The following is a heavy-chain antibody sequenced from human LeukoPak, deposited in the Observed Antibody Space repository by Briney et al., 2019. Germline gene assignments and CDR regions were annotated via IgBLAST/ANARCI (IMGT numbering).Heavy chain of an antibody. D-gene: IGHD4/OR15-4a*01. CDR1: GFTFSSYS. Sequence: GGSLRLSCAASGFTFSSYSVNWVRQAPGKGLEWVSYISSSSTIYYADSVKGRFTISRDNAKNSLYLQMNSLRAEDTAVYYCARVDYGNNFDYWGQGTLVTVSS. J-gene: IGHJ4*02. V-gene: IGHV3-48*01. CDR2: ISSSSTI. CDR3: ARVDYGNNFDY.